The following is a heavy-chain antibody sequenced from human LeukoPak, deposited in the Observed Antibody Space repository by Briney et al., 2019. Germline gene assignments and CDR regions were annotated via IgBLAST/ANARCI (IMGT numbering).Heavy chain of an antibody. CDR3: ATEVVPAATYYYYGMDV. V-gene: IGHV1-46*01. CDR2: IIPSGGST. Sequence: ASVKVSCKASGYTFINYYIHWVRQVPGQGLEWMGIIIPSGGSTSYAQKFQGRVTMTRDTSTSTVYMELSSLRSEDTAVYYCATEVVPAATYYYYGMDVWGQGTTVTVSS. D-gene: IGHD2-2*01. J-gene: IGHJ6*02. CDR1: GYTFINYY.